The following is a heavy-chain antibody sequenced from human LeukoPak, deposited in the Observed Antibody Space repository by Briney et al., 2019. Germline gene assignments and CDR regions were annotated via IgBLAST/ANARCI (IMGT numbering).Heavy chain of an antibody. CDR2: ISYDEMYQ. V-gene: IGHV3-30*18. CDR3: AKDRDYYGSGSDY. Sequence: GRSLRLSCAASGDTFYIYGMHCGRRAPGRGGECVAGISYDEMYQYYADSVKGRFTISRDNSKNTLFLQMNSLRAEDTAIYYCAKDRDYYGSGSDYWGQGNLVTVSS. J-gene: IGHJ4*02. CDR1: GDTFYIYG. D-gene: IGHD3-10*01.